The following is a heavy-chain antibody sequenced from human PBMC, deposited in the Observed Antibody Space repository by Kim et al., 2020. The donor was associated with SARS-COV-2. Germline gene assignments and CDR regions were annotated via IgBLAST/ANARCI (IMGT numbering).Heavy chain of an antibody. V-gene: IGHV3-21*01. CDR1: GFTFSSYS. CDR2: ISSSSSYI. J-gene: IGHJ4*02. Sequence: GGSLRLSCAASGFTFSSYSMNWVRQAPGKGLEWVSSISSSSSYIYYADSVKGRFTISRDNAKNSLYLQMNSLRAEDTAVYYCASFTSGSYYNGGPGGDYWGQGTLVTVSS. D-gene: IGHD3-10*01. CDR3: ASFTSGSYYNGGPGGDY.